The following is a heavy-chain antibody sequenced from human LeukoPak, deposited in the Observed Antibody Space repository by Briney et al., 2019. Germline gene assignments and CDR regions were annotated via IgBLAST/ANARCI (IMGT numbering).Heavy chain of an antibody. CDR3: ALGIVAATTLFDY. CDR2: FDPEDGES. Sequence: ASVSVSCKVSGYTLSDLAMHWVRQAPGKGLEWLGGFDPEDGESIYPQKFQGRVTMTEDTSTDTAYMELRRLTSEDTAIYYCALGIVAATTLFDYWGQGTLVTVSS. CDR1: GYTLSDLA. V-gene: IGHV1-24*01. J-gene: IGHJ4*02. D-gene: IGHD5-12*01.